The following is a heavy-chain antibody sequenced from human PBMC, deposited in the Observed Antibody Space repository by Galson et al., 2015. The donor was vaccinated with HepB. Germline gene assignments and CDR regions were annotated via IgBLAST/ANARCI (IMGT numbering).Heavy chain of an antibody. CDR2: MNPNSGNT. CDR3: ARESGNYCSGGSCYFYYYYYYYMDV. CDR1: GCTFTSYD. V-gene: IGHV1-8*01. Sequence: SVKVSCKASGCTFTSYDINWVRQATGQGLEWMGWMNPNSGNTGYAQKFQGRVTMTRNTSISTAYMELSSLRSEDTAVYYCARESGNYCSGGSCYFYYYYYYYMDVLGKGTTVTVSS. D-gene: IGHD2-15*01. J-gene: IGHJ6*03.